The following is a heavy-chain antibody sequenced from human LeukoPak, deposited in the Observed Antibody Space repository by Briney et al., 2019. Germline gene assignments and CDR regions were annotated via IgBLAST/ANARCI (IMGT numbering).Heavy chain of an antibody. CDR2: IYYSGST. D-gene: IGHD5-24*01. V-gene: IGHV4-39*07. Sequence: PSETLSLTCTVSGGSISSSTYYWGWIRQPPGKGLEWIGSIYYSGSTYYNLSLKSRVTISVDTSKNQFSLKLSSVTAADTAVYYCARATRRDGYNLDYWGQGTLVTVSS. CDR3: ARATRRDGYNLDY. J-gene: IGHJ4*02. CDR1: GGSISSSTYY.